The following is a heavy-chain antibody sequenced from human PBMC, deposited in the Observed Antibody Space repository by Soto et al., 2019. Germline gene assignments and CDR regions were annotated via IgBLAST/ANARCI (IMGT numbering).Heavy chain of an antibody. J-gene: IGHJ3*02. V-gene: IGHV3-30*18. Sequence: GGSLRLSCAASGFTFSSYGMHWVRQAPGKGLEWVAVISYDGSNKYYADSVKGRFTISRDNSKNTLYLQMNSLGAEAMAVYYFAKDRRKVNELDAFDIWGHGTRVTV. CDR1: GFTFSSYG. D-gene: IGHD1-7*01. CDR3: AKDRRKVNELDAFDI. CDR2: ISYDGSNK.